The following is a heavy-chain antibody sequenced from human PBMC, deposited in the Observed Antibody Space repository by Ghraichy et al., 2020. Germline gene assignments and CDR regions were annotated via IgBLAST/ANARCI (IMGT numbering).Heavy chain of an antibody. Sequence: SETLSLTCAVYGGSFSGYYWSWIRQPPGKGLEWIGEINHSGSTNYNPSLKSRVTISVDTSKNQFSLKLSSVTAADTAVYYCARRVSSGYHESGMDVWGQGTTVTVSS. J-gene: IGHJ6*02. D-gene: IGHD3-22*01. CDR3: ARRVSSGYHESGMDV. CDR2: INHSGST. V-gene: IGHV4-34*01. CDR1: GGSFSGYY.